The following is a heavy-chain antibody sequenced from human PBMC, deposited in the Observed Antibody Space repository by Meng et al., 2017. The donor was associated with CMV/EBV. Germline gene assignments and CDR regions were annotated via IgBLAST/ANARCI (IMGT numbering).Heavy chain of an antibody. CDR2: IYYSGST. J-gene: IGHJ6*02. CDR1: ISSGGYY. Sequence: ISSGGYYWSWIRQHPGKGLEWIGYIYYSGSTYYNPSLKSRVTISVDTSKNQFSLNLSSVTAADTAVYYCATKYYDFWSGWAYYGMDVWGQGTTVTVSS. V-gene: IGHV4-31*02. CDR3: ATKYYDFWSGWAYYGMDV. D-gene: IGHD3-3*01.